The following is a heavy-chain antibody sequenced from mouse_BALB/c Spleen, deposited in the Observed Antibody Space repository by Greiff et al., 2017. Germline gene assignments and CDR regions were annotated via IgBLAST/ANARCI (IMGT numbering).Heavy chain of an antibody. V-gene: IGHV3-6*02. CDR2: ISYDGSN. J-gene: IGHJ1*01. Sequence: EVQVVESGPGLVKPSQSLSLTCSVTGYSITSGYYWNWIRQFPGNKLEWMGYISYDGSNNYNPSLKNRISITRDTSKNQFFLKLNSVTTEDTATYYCAREEGFYWYFDVWGAGTTVTVSS. CDR1: GYSITSGYY. CDR3: AREEGFYWYFDV.